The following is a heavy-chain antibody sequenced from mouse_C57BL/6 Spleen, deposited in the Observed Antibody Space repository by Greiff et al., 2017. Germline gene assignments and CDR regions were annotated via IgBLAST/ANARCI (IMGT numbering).Heavy chain of an antibody. CDR2: IDPETGGT. D-gene: IGHD2-3*01. CDR1: GYTFTDYE. CDR3: TRRLLLDY. Sequence: ESGAELVRPGASVTLSCKASGYTFTDYEMHWVKQTPVHGLEWIGAIDPETGGTAYNQKFKGKAILTADKSSSTAYMELRSLTSEDSAVYYCTRRLLLDYWGQGTTLTVSS. J-gene: IGHJ2*01. V-gene: IGHV1-15*01.